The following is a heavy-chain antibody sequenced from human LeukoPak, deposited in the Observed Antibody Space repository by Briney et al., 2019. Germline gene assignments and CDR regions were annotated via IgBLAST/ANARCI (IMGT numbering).Heavy chain of an antibody. J-gene: IGHJ4*02. D-gene: IGHD3-22*01. V-gene: IGHV3-21*01. CDR3: ARDIVYYDSSGYSTSFDY. Sequence: GGSLRLSCAASGFTFSSYRMNWVRQAPGKGLEWVSSISSSSSYIYYADSVKGRFTISRDNAKNSLYLQMNSLRAEDTAVYYCARDIVYYDSSGYSTSFDYWGQGTLVTVSS. CDR2: ISSSSSYI. CDR1: GFTFSSYR.